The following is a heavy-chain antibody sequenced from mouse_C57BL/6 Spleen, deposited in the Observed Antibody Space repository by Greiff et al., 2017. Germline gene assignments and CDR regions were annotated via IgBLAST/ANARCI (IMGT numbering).Heavy chain of an antibody. CDR1: GYDINNDL. CDR3: ARLGSYYFGY. Sequence: VQLQESGAELVRPGTSVKLSCKASGYDINNDLIEWVKQRPGQGLEWIGVIDPGSGGTDYTEKFKGKATLTADKSSVTAYMQLSSLTSEDAAVYFCARLGSYYFGYWGKGATLTVSS. J-gene: IGHJ2*01. CDR2: IDPGSGGT. V-gene: IGHV1-54*01.